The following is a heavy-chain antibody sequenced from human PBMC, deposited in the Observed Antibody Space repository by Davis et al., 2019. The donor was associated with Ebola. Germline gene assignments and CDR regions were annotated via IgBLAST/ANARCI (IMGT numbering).Heavy chain of an antibody. J-gene: IGHJ4*02. CDR1: SGSISSYY. D-gene: IGHD6-13*01. CDR3: ARADHSRQFDS. V-gene: IGHV4-59*12. CDR2: IYSSGST. Sequence: PSETLSLTCNVSSGSISSYYWSWIRQPPGKGLEWIGYIYSSGSTNYNPSLKSRVTISVDTSKSQFSLKVTSVTAADTAFYYCARADHSRQFDSWGQGTLVTVSS.